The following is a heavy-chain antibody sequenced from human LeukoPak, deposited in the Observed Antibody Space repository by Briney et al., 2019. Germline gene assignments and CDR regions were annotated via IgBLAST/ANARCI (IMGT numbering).Heavy chain of an antibody. CDR2: ISGSGGST. V-gene: IGHV3-23*01. J-gene: IGHJ5*02. D-gene: IGHD2-21*02. CDR3: AKRPYCGGDCYPRTGGFDP. CDR1: GFTLSSYA. Sequence: GGSLRLSCAASGFTLSSYAMSWVRQAPGKGLEWVSAISGSGGSTYYADSVKGRFTISRDNSKNTLYLQMNSLRAEDTAVYYCAKRPYCGGDCYPRTGGFDPWGQGTLVTVSS.